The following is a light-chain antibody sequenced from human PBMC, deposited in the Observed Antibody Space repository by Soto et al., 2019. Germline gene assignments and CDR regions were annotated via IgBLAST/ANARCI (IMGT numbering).Light chain of an antibody. CDR3: SSYTSSSLVV. CDR1: TSDVGGYNY. Sequence: QSALTQPASVSGSPGQSITISCTGTTSDVGGYNYVSWYQQHPGKAPKLMIYELSNRPSGVSDRFSGSRSDNTASLTISGLQPDDEADYYSSSYTSSSLVVFGGGTKLTVL. CDR2: ELS. V-gene: IGLV2-14*01. J-gene: IGLJ2*01.